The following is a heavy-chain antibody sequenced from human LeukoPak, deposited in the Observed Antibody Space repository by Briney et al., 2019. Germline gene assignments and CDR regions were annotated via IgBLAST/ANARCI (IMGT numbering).Heavy chain of an antibody. Sequence: GGSLRLSCVVSGFTFSSYWMYWVRQAPGKGLVWVSRINSDGSSTNHADSVKGRFTISRDNAKNTLYLQMNSLRAEDTAVYYCASMDYWGQGTLVTVSS. J-gene: IGHJ4*02. CDR3: ASMDY. V-gene: IGHV3-74*01. CDR1: GFTFSSYW. CDR2: INSDGSST.